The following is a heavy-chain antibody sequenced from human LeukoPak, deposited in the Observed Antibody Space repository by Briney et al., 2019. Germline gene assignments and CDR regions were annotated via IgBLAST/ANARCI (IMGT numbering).Heavy chain of an antibody. D-gene: IGHD2-2*01. CDR1: GGSISSYY. Sequence: KTSETLSLTCTVSGGSISSYYWSWIWQPPGKGLEWIGYIYYSGSTNYNPSLKSRVTISVDTSKNQFSLKLSSVTAADTAVYYCARRSCSSTSCYVDWFDPWGQGTLVTVSS. J-gene: IGHJ5*02. CDR2: IYYSGST. V-gene: IGHV4-59*01. CDR3: ARRSCSSTSCYVDWFDP.